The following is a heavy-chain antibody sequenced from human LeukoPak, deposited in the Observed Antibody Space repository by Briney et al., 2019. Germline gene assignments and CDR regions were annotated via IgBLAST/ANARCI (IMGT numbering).Heavy chain of an antibody. CDR3: AKDLGAGDGMDV. Sequence: GGSLRLSCAASGFTVSSNYMSWVRQAPGKGLEWVAVIYTGGGTYYADSVKGRFTISRDNSKNMVYLQMNSLRAEDTAVYYCAKDLGAGDGMDVWGQGATVTVSS. D-gene: IGHD3-10*01. V-gene: IGHV3-53*05. CDR1: GFTVSSNY. CDR2: IYTGGGT. J-gene: IGHJ6*02.